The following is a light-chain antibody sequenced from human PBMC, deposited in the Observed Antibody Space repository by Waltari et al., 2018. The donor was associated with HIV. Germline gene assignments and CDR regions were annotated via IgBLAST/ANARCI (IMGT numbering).Light chain of an antibody. J-gene: IGKJ2*01. CDR1: QDIGTD. V-gene: IGKV1-17*01. CDR2: EAS. Sequence: DIQMTQSPSSLSASVEDRVTFTCRASQDIGTDLSWYQTRGGKAPKRLIYEASTLQSGVPPRFSGSGSGTQLSLTIIGLQAEDFATYYCLQHHLYPFTFGQGTNLDI. CDR3: LQHHLYPFT.